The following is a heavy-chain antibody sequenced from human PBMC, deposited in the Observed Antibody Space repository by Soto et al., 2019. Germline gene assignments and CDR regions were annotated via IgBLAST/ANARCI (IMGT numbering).Heavy chain of an antibody. V-gene: IGHV4-59*01. Sequence: PXGSMSLTCTVSGGSIRNSYCGWILQSPGKGLEWIGYISYIGTTNYNPSLKSRVTISVDTSKNQFSLSLTSVTAADTAVYYCVRGGGGYGNGMIDYWGQGTLVTVHS. D-gene: IGHD5-18*01. CDR3: VRGGGGYGNGMIDY. CDR1: GGSIRNSY. CDR2: ISYIGTT. J-gene: IGHJ4*02.